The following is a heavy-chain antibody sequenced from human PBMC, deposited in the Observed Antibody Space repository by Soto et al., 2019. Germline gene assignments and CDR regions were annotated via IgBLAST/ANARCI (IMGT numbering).Heavy chain of an antibody. CDR1: GYTFTTYG. Sequence: QVQLVQSGAEVKRPGASVKVSCKASGYTFTTYGITWVRQAPGQGLEWMGWVSTYNGNTNYAQKLQGRVTMTTGTSTRPAHMALRSLRSDDTDVYYWAKGSLGLGAGLDCWGQGTLVTVSS. V-gene: IGHV1-18*01. D-gene: IGHD3-16*01. J-gene: IGHJ4*02. CDR2: VSTYNGNT. CDR3: AKGSLGLGAGLDC.